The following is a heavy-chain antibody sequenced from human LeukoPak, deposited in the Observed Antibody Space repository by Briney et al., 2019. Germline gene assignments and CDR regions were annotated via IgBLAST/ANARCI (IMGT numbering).Heavy chain of an antibody. D-gene: IGHD2-15*01. CDR2: IYSGGST. V-gene: IGHV3-66*01. CDR3: ASGGGLAYFDY. Sequence: GGSLRLSCAASGFTVSSNYMSWVRQAPGKGLEWVSVIYSGGSTYYADSVKGRFTISRDNAKNSLYLQMNSLRAEDTAVYYCASGGGLAYFDYWGQGTLVTVSS. CDR1: GFTVSSNY. J-gene: IGHJ4*02.